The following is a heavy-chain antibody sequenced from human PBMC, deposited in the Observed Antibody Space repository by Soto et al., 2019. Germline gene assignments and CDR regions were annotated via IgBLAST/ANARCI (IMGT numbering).Heavy chain of an antibody. CDR2: IDYRGTT. J-gene: IGHJ5*02. Sequence: TLSLTCTVSGGSISSSPYFWGWIRQPPGRGLEWIGSIDYRGTTYYNASLKSRVTLSLDTSKNQFSLEVNSLTAADTAVYFCSRRAPEGFDPWGQGTLVTVSS. CDR1: GGSISSSPYF. CDR3: SRRAPEGFDP. V-gene: IGHV4-39*01.